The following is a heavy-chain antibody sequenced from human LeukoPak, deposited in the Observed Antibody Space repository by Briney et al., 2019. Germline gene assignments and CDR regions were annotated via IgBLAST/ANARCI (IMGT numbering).Heavy chain of an antibody. CDR1: GGSISSYY. CDR2: IYYSGST. V-gene: IGHV4-59*08. CDR3: ARHILYIAAADYGMDV. D-gene: IGHD6-13*01. Sequence: SETLSLTCTVSGGSISSYYWSWIRQPPGKGLEWIGYIYYSGSTNYNPSLKSRVTISVDTSKNQFSLKLSSVTAAATAVYYCARHILYIAAADYGMDVWGQGTTVTVSS. J-gene: IGHJ6*02.